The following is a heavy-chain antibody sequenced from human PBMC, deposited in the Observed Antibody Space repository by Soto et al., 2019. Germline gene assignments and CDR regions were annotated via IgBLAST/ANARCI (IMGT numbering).Heavy chain of an antibody. CDR1: GFTFSGYA. D-gene: IGHD2-15*01. CDR2: ISASGAGT. V-gene: IGHV3-23*01. CDR3: AKASCSGASCYRFDH. Sequence: GSLRLSCAASGFTFSGYAMSWVRQAPGKGLEWVSVISASGAGTYYADSVKGRLTISRDNSKNTLSLQINSLRVEDTATYYCAKASCSGASCYRFDHWGQGTWVTVSS. J-gene: IGHJ4*02.